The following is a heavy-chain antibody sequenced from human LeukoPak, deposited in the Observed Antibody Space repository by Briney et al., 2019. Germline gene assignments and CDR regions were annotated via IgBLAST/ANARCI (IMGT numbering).Heavy chain of an antibody. D-gene: IGHD5-18*01. CDR3: ARSRGYSVTADY. Sequence: SETLSLTCTVSVYSISRGYYWGWIRQPPGKGLEWIGSTYHSGSTYYNPSLKSRVTISVDTSKNQFSLKLSSVTAADTAVYYCARSRGYSVTADYWGQGTLVTVSS. CDR2: TYHSGST. V-gene: IGHV4-38-2*02. CDR1: VYSISRGYY. J-gene: IGHJ4*02.